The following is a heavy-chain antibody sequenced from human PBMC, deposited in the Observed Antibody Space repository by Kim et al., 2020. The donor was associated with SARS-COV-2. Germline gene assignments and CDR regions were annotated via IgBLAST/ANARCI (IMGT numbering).Heavy chain of an antibody. D-gene: IGHD6-19*01. J-gene: IGHJ6*02. CDR2: IKQDGSEK. Sequence: GGSLRLSCAASGFTFSSYWMSWVRQAPGKGLEWVANIKQDGSEKYYVDSVKGRFTISRDNAKNSLYLQMNSLRAEDTAVYYCARDDVIAVAGGGLFYYYGMDVWGQVPTVTVSS. CDR1: GFTFSSYW. CDR3: ARDDVIAVAGGGLFYYYGMDV. V-gene: IGHV3-7*01.